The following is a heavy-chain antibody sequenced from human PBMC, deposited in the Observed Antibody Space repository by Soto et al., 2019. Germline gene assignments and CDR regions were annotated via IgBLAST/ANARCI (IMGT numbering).Heavy chain of an antibody. V-gene: IGHV3-74*01. CDR2: INPESTTI. CDR3: TKDTFGGRDS. Sequence: EAQLVESGGGLVQPGGSLRLSCTGSGIDLSIYWMHWVRQAPWKGLVWVSRINPESTTISYADSVKGRFTISRDNAEKTLFLHMNSLSAEDTGVYYFTKDTFGGRDSWGQGTLVTVPS. J-gene: IGHJ4*02. D-gene: IGHD2-15*01. CDR1: GIDLSIYW.